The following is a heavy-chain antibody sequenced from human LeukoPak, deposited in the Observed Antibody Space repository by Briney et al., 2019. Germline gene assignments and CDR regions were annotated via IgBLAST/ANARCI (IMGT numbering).Heavy chain of an antibody. CDR3: ARDFNPYDSSGYYGRPFDY. V-gene: IGHV1-18*01. J-gene: IGHJ4*02. CDR2: ISAYNGNT. Sequence: WASVKVSCKASGYTFTSYGISWVRQAPGQGLEWMGWISAYNGNTNYAQKLQGRVTMTTDTSTSTAYMELRSLRSDDTAVCYCARDFNPYDSSGYYGRPFDYWGQGTLVTVSS. D-gene: IGHD3-22*01. CDR1: GYTFTSYG.